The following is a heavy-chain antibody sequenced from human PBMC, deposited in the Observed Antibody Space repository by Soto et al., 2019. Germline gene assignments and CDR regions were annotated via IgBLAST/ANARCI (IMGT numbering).Heavy chain of an antibody. J-gene: IGHJ6*02. D-gene: IGHD3-9*01. CDR1: GGSISRGAYY. Sequence: SETLSLTCTVSGGSISRGAYYWSWIRQHPGKGQEWIGYIYYSGSTYYNPSLMSRVTISVDTSKNQFSLKLSSVTAADTAVYYCARDAYDILTGYYYYGMDVWGQGTTVTVSS. CDR3: ARDAYDILTGYYYYGMDV. V-gene: IGHV4-31*03. CDR2: IYYSGST.